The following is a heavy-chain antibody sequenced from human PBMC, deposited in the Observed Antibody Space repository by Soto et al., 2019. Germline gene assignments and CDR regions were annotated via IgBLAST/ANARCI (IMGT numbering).Heavy chain of an antibody. D-gene: IGHD2-21*02. CDR3: ARGGAYCGGDCYDSWFAP. CDR1: GFTFSSYW. CDR2: INSDGSST. V-gene: IGHV3-74*01. Sequence: GGSLRLSCAASGFTFSSYWMHWVRQAPGKGLVWVSRINSDGSSTSYADSVKGRFTISRDNAKNTLYLQMNSLRAEDTAVYDCARGGAYCGGDCYDSWFAPWGQGT. J-gene: IGHJ5*02.